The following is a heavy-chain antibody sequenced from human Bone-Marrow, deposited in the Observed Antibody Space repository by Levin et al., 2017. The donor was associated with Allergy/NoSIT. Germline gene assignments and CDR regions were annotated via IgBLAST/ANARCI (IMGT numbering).Heavy chain of an antibody. Sequence: SETLSLTCTVSGGSINSTSYYWGWIRQPPGKGLEWIGNIYYSGSTYYNPSLKSRVTISVDTSKNQFSLKLNSVTAADTAVYYCARLLLWFGESLGWFEPWGQGTLVTVSS. V-gene: IGHV4-39*01. CDR3: ARLLLWFGESLGWFEP. CDR1: GGSINSTSYY. J-gene: IGHJ5*02. D-gene: IGHD3-10*01. CDR2: IYYSGST.